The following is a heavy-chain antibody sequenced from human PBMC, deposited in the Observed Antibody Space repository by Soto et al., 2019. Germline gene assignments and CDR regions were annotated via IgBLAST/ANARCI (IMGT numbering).Heavy chain of an antibody. Sequence: PGGSLRLSCAPSGFTCSSYGMHWARQAPGKGLEWVAVIWYDGSNKVYADSVKGRFTISRDNSKNTLYLQMNSLRAEDTAVYYCARDLSGDYGALDTWGQGTMVTVSS. V-gene: IGHV3-33*01. CDR2: IWYDGSNK. CDR3: ARDLSGDYGALDT. CDR1: GFTCSSYG. J-gene: IGHJ3*02. D-gene: IGHD4-17*01.